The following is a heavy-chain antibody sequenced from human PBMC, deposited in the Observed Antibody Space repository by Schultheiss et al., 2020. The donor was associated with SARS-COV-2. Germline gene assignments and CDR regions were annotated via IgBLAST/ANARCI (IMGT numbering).Heavy chain of an antibody. CDR1: GYTFSNYD. CDR2: MNPNSGKT. Sequence: ASVKVSCKASGYTFSNYDINWVRQATGQGLEWMGWMNPNSGKTGYAQKFQGRVTISRYTSISTAYMELSSLRSEDTAVYYCARGANYDYGDQDFDYWGQGTLVTVSS. J-gene: IGHJ4*01. V-gene: IGHV1-8*03. D-gene: IGHD4-17*01. CDR3: ARGANYDYGDQDFDY.